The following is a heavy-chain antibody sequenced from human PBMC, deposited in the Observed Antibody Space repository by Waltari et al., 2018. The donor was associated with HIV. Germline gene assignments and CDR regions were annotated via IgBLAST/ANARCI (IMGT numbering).Heavy chain of an antibody. D-gene: IGHD4-17*01. V-gene: IGHV4-39*01. CDR3: ACPYGDYPLYYYYGMDV. CDR2: IYYSGST. Sequence: QLQLQESGPGLVQPPETLSLTCTVSGGTISSSSYYWGWIRQPPGKGLEWIGSIYYSGSTYYNPSLKSRVTISVDTSKNQFSLKLSSVTAADTAVYYCACPYGDYPLYYYYGMDVWGQGTTVTVSS. CDR1: GGTISSSSYY. J-gene: IGHJ6*02.